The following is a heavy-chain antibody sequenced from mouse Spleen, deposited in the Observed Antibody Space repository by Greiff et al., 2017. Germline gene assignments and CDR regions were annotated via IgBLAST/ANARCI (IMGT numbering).Heavy chain of an antibody. CDR2: INPNNGGT. CDR3: ARGLRGYYYAMDY. J-gene: IGHJ4*01. D-gene: IGHD1-1*01. V-gene: IGHV1-22*01. Sequence: EVQLQQSGPELVKPGASVKMSCKASGYTFPDYNMHWVKPSHGKSLEWIGYINPNNGGTSYNQKFKGKATLTVNKSSSTAYMELRSLTSEDSAVYYCARGLRGYYYAMDYWGQGTSVTVSS. CDR1: GYTFPDYN.